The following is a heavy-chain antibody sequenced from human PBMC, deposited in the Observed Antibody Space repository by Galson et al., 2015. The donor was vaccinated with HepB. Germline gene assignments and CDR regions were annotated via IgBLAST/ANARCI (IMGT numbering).Heavy chain of an antibody. V-gene: IGHV1-69*10. Sequence: SVKVSCKASGGTFSSYAISWVRQAPGQGLEWMGGIIPILGIANYAQKFQGRVTITADKSTSTAYMELGSLRSEDTAVYYCARGKGSSGWYYFDYWGQGTLVTVSS. CDR2: IIPILGIA. CDR3: ARGKGSSGWYYFDY. CDR1: GGTFSSYA. D-gene: IGHD6-19*01. J-gene: IGHJ4*02.